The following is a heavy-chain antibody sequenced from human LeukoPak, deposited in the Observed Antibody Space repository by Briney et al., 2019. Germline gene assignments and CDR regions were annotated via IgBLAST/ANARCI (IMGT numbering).Heavy chain of an antibody. CDR2: IYTTGST. V-gene: IGHV4-59*10. Sequence: SETLSLTCAVYGGSFSGFYWNWIRQPAGKGLEWIGRIYTTGSTDYNPSLKSRATISGDTSKNQFSLKLSSVTAADTAVYYCARANWGHFDYWGQGTLVTVSS. CDR3: ARANWGHFDY. D-gene: IGHD7-27*01. CDR1: GGSFSGFY. J-gene: IGHJ4*02.